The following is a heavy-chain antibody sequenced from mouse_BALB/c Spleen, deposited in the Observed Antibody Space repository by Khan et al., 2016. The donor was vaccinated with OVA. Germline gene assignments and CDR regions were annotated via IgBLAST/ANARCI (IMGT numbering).Heavy chain of an antibody. CDR3: ARRMTGYAMDY. Sequence: VQLVETGAELARPGASVKMSCKASGYTFPSNTMHWVKQRPGQGLEWIGYINPRSDYTIYNQKFKDKATLTADISSTTAYMQLSSLTSDDSAVYYCARRMTGYAMDYWGQGTSVTVAS. CDR1: GYTFPSNT. V-gene: IGHV1-4*01. CDR2: INPRSDYT. J-gene: IGHJ4*01. D-gene: IGHD2-10*02.